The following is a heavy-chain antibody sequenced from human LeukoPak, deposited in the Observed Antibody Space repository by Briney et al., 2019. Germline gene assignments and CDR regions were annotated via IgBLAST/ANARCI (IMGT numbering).Heavy chain of an antibody. J-gene: IGHJ4*02. V-gene: IGHV3-30*02. CDR1: GFTFSSYG. CDR2: IRYDGSNK. Sequence: GGSLRLSCAASGFTFSSYGMHWVRQAPGKGLEWVAFIRYDGSNKYYADSVKGRFTISRGNSKNTLYLQMNSLRAEDTAVYYCAKDDSGYSPYYFDYWGQGTLVTVSS. CDR3: AKDDSGYSPYYFDY. D-gene: IGHD3-22*01.